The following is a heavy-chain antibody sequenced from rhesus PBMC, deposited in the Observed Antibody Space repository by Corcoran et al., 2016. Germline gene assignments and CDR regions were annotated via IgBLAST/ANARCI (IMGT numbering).Heavy chain of an antibody. J-gene: IGHJ4*01. CDR2: IKKKANGGTA. D-gene: IGHD6-19*01. Sequence: EVQLVESGGGLVQPGGSLRLSCAASGVTSSDSYMSWVRQAPGKGPDWVGFIKKKANGGTAEYAASVKGRFTISRDDSKNIASLQMSSHKTEDTAVYYCARDQIKSWRQGVLVTVSS. CDR3: ARDQIKS. V-gene: IGHV3S22*01. CDR1: GVTSSDSY.